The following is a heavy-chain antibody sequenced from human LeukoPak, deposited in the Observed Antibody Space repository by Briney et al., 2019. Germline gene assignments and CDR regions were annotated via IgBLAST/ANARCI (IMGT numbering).Heavy chain of an antibody. V-gene: IGHV3-74*01. CDR3: TRHRGDGYIYFDY. CDR2: INSDGSST. J-gene: IGHJ4*02. CDR1: GFSFSSYW. D-gene: IGHD5-24*01. Sequence: GGSLRLSCAASGFSFSSYWMHWVRQAPGKGLVWVSRINSDGSSTNYADSVKGRFTISRDNAKNTQYLQMNSLRAEDTAVYYCTRHRGDGYIYFDYWGQGTLVTVSS.